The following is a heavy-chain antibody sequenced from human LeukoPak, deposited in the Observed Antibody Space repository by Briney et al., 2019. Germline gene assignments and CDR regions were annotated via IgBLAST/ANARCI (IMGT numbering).Heavy chain of an antibody. CDR3: ARWVFFSTSPYGMDV. CDR1: GGSISSGGYY. V-gene: IGHV4-31*03. CDR2: IYYSGST. Sequence: SETLSLTCTVSGGSISSGGYYWSWIRQHPGKGLEWIGYIYYSGSTYYNPSLKSRVTISVDKSKNPFSLKLSSVTAADTAVYYCARWVFFSTSPYGMDVWGQGTTVTVSS. J-gene: IGHJ6*02. D-gene: IGHD2-2*01.